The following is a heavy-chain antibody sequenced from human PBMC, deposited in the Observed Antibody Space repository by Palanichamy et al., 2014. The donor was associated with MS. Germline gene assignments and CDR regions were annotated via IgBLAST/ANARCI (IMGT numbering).Heavy chain of an antibody. CDR3: ARSPPRDSPTGWFDP. J-gene: IGHJ5*02. Sequence: QITLEESGPALVKPTQTLTLTCTFSGFSLSASEGGVGWVRQPPGKAPEWLALIFGDYDYRYSPSLQSRLAITRDSSKNQVVLTMTNMEPLDTATYYCARSPPRDSPTGWFDPWGPGTLVTVSS. CDR1: GFSLSASEGG. V-gene: IGHV2-5*02. D-gene: IGHD4-11*01. CDR2: IFGDYDY.